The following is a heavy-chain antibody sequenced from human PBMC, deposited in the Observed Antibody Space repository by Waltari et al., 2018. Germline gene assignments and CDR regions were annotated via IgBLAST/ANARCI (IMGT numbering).Heavy chain of an antibody. Sequence: EVQLVESGGGLVQPGGSLRLSCEGSGFTSSAHYMDWVRQAPGKGLEWVGRIRNKNKNYTTEYAASVKGRFTISRDESKNSLYLQMNSLKTEDTAMYFCARGAYSNDYWGQGTLVTVSS. CDR2: IRNKNKNYTT. J-gene: IGHJ4*02. CDR1: GFTSSAHY. D-gene: IGHD3-16*01. CDR3: ARGAYSNDY. V-gene: IGHV3-72*01.